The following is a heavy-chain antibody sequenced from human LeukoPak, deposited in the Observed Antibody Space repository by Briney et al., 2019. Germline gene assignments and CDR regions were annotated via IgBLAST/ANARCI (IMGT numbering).Heavy chain of an antibody. V-gene: IGHV4-61*02. Sequence: SETLSLTCTVSGGSISSSSYYWSWIRQPAGKGLEWIGRIYTSGSTNYNPSLKSRVTMSVDTSKNQFSLKLSSVTAADTAVYYCARDAVTTVVTPVWFDPWGQGTLVTVSS. CDR2: IYTSGST. CDR1: GGSISSSSYY. D-gene: IGHD4-23*01. CDR3: ARDAVTTVVTPVWFDP. J-gene: IGHJ5*02.